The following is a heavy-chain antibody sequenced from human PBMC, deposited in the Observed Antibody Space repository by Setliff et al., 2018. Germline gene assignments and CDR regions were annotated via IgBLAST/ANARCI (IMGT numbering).Heavy chain of an antibody. CDR1: GGSFSGYS. D-gene: IGHD3-10*01. J-gene: IGHJ4*02. Sequence: SETLSLTCAVYGGSFSGYSWSWIRQPPGKGLEWIGKINHSGSTYYNPSLKSRVTISVDTSMNQFSLNLRFVTAADTAVYYCARFGGSASVARFSPPIWGPGSLVTVSS. V-gene: IGHV4-34*01. CDR3: ARFGGSASVARFSPPI. CDR2: INHSGST.